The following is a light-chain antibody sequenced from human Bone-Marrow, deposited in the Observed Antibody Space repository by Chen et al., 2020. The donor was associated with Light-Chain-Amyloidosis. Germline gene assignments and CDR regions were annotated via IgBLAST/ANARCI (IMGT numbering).Light chain of an antibody. CDR2: DDS. Sequence: QSALTQPASVSGSPGQSITISCTGTSSDVGSYNLVSWYQQHPGKVPNLMIYDDSKRPSGVSDRFSGSKSGNRASLTISGLQAEDEVDYYCSSYAGGTTFVIFGGGTKLTVL. V-gene: IGLV2-23*02. CDR1: SSDVGSYNL. J-gene: IGLJ2*01. CDR3: SSYAGGTTFVI.